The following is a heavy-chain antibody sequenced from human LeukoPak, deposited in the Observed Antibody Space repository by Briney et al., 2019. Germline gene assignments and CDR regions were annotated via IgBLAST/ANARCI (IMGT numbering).Heavy chain of an antibody. Sequence: GGSLRLSCAASGFIFSSNYMTWVRQAPGKGLEWVSVIFSGGSTYYADSVKGRASISRDNSKNTLYLQMNNLRGEDTAVYYCARVGPTRSDFDYWGQGTLVTVSS. CDR1: GFIFSSNY. CDR2: IFSGGST. V-gene: IGHV3-53*01. CDR3: ARVGPTRSDFDY. D-gene: IGHD1-26*01. J-gene: IGHJ4*02.